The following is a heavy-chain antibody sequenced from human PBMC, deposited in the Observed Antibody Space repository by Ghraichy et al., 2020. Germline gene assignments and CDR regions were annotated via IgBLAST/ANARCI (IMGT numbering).Heavy chain of an antibody. CDR2: TYHSGSA. CDR1: GASVSSDLYS. Sequence: SETLSLTCTVSGASVSSDLYSWTWLRQSSGKGLEWIGYTYHSGSAFSNPSLKSRVAISVDRSENQFSPKLSSVSAADTAVYYCAVLASNGVDVWGQGTKVTVSS. J-gene: IGHJ6*02. V-gene: IGHV4-30-2*06. CDR3: AVLASNGVDV. D-gene: IGHD3-3*01.